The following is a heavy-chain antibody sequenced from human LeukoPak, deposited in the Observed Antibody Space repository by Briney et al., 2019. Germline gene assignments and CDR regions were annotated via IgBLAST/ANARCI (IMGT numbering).Heavy chain of an antibody. CDR2: IIPIFGTA. V-gene: IGHV1-69*13. CDR1: GYTFTGYY. J-gene: IGHJ6*02. D-gene: IGHD6-13*01. CDR3: ARDPGAAAGNYYYYGMDV. Sequence: ASMKVSCKASGYTFTGYYIHWVRQAPAQGLEWMRGIIPIFGTANYARKFQGRVTITADESTSTAYMELSSLRSEDTAVYYCARDPGAAAGNYYYYGMDVWGQGTTVTVSS.